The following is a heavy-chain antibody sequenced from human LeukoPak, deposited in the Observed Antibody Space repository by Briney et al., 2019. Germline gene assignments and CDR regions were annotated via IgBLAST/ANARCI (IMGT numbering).Heavy chain of an antibody. V-gene: IGHV4-34*01. CDR1: GGSFSGYY. J-gene: IGHJ3*02. Sequence: PSETLSLTCAVYGGSFSGYYWTWIRQPPGKGLEWIGEINHSGGTSSNPSLKSRVTISVDTSKNQFSLKLSSVTAADTAIYYCGRTTTVTTSAFDIWGQGTMVTVSS. CDR2: INHSGGT. CDR3: GRTTTVTTSAFDI. D-gene: IGHD4-17*01.